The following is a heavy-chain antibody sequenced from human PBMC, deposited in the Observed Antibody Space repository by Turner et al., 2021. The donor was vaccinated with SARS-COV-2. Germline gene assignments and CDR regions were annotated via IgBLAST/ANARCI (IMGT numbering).Heavy chain of an antibody. Sequence: EVQLLESGGGLIQPGGSLRLSCVASGFTLSNYWMSWVRQAPGKGLEWVANIRQDGSEKEYVDSVKGRFTISRDNAKNSLYLQMNSLRVEDTAVYYCAGSGGWLLDLWGQGTLVTVSS. CDR2: IRQDGSEK. CDR3: AGSGGWLLDL. CDR1: GFTLSNYW. J-gene: IGHJ4*02. D-gene: IGHD6-19*01. V-gene: IGHV3-7*03.